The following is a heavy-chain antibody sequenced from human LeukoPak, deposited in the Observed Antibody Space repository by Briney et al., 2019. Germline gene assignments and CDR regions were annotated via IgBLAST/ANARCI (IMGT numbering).Heavy chain of an antibody. J-gene: IGHJ4*02. CDR3: AKRSDFWSAAHSDY. D-gene: IGHD3-3*01. CDR1: GFTFSSYA. CDR2: ISGSGGST. Sequence: GGSLRLSCAASGFTFSSYAMSWVRQAPGKGLEWVSGISGSGGSTYYADSVKGRFTISRDNSKNTLYLQMNSLRAEDTAVYYCAKRSDFWSAAHSDYWGQGTLVTVSS. V-gene: IGHV3-23*01.